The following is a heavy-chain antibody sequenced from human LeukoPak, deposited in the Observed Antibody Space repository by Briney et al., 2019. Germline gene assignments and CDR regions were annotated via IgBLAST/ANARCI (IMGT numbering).Heavy chain of an antibody. V-gene: IGHV1-69*13. CDR2: IIPIFGTA. J-gene: IGHJ5*02. Sequence: ASVKVSCKASGGTFNSYAISWVRQAPGQGLGWMGGIIPIFGTANYAQKFQGRVTITADESTSTAYMELSSLRSEDTAVYYCARAPAWVVPAAMFRAWFDPWGQGTLVTVSS. CDR3: ARAPAWVVPAAMFRAWFDP. D-gene: IGHD2-2*01. CDR1: GGTFNSYA.